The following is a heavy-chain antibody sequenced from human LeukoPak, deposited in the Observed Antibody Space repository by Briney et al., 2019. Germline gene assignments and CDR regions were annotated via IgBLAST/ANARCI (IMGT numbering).Heavy chain of an antibody. Sequence: PGGSLRLSCLTSGFTFSTNAMSWVRQAPGKGLEWVAVISYDGSNKYYADSVKGRFTISRDNSKNTLYLQMNSLRAEDTAVYYCARDIKLYGDLTYFNYWGQGTLVTASS. J-gene: IGHJ4*02. V-gene: IGHV3-30-3*01. CDR1: GFTFSTNA. CDR2: ISYDGSNK. D-gene: IGHD4-17*01. CDR3: ARDIKLYGDLTYFNY.